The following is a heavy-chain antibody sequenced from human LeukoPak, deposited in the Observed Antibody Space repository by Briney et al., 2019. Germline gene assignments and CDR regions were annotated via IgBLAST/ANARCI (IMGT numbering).Heavy chain of an antibody. V-gene: IGHV1-2*02. J-gene: IGHJ4*02. Sequence: ASVKVSCKASGYTFTGYYAQWVRQAPGQGLEWMGWINPISGDTHYAPKFQGRVTMTRDTSISTAYMELTRLTSDNTAVYFCARGGKSEVGTCDHWGQGTLVTVS. CDR1: GYTFTGYY. CDR3: ARGGKSEVGTCDH. D-gene: IGHD1-26*01. CDR2: INPISGDT.